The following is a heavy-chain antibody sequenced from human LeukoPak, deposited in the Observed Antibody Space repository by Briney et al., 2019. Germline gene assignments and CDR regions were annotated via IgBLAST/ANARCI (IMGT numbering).Heavy chain of an antibody. CDR1: GGSISSYY. Sequence: SETLSLTCTVSGGSISSYYWSWIRQPPGKGLEWIGYIYYSGSTNYNPSLKSRVTISVDTSKNQFSLKLSSVTAADTAVYYCARVDVDTAMPHYFDYWGQGTLVTVSS. D-gene: IGHD5-18*01. J-gene: IGHJ4*02. CDR2: IYYSGST. CDR3: ARVDVDTAMPHYFDY. V-gene: IGHV4-59*01.